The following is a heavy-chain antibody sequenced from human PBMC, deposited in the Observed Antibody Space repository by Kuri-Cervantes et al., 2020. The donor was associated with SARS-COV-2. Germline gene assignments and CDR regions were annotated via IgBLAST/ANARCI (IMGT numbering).Heavy chain of an antibody. CDR3: ARSRSGSYDALDI. V-gene: IGHV1-8*02. D-gene: IGHD3-3*01. Sequence: ASVKVSCKASGYTFTSYDINWVRQATGQGLEWMGWMNPNSGNTGYAQKFQGRVTMTRDTSTSTVYMELSSLASEDTAVYYCARSRSGSYDALDIWGQGTMVTVSS. J-gene: IGHJ3*02. CDR2: MNPNSGNT. CDR1: GYTFTSYD.